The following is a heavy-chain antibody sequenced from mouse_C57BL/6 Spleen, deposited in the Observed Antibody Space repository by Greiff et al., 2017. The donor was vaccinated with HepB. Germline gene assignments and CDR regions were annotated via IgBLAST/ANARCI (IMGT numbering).Heavy chain of an antibody. D-gene: IGHD4-1*01. J-gene: IGHJ4*01. CDR3: TLTGKGAMDY. CDR1: GFNIKDDY. V-gene: IGHV14-4*01. Sequence: EVKVEESGAELVRPGASVKLSCTASGFNIKDDYMHWVKQRPEQGLEWIGWIDPENGDTEYASKFQGKATITADTSSNTAYLQLSSLTSEDTAVYYCTLTGKGAMDYWGQGTSVTVSS. CDR2: IDPENGDT.